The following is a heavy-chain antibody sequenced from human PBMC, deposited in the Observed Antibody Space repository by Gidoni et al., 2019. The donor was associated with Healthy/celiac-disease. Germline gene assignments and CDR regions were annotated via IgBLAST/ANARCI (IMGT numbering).Heavy chain of an antibody. V-gene: IGHV1-18*01. CDR2: ISAYNGNT. CDR1: GYTFTSYG. J-gene: IGHJ6*03. D-gene: IGHD2-8*01. Sequence: QVQLVQSGAEVKKPGASVKVSCQASGYTFTSYGISWVRQAPGQGLEWMGWISAYNGNTNYAQRLQGRVTMTTDTSTSTAYMELRSLRSDDTAVYYCARDYFLMRHAPTFDYYYYMDVWGKGTTVTVSS. CDR3: ARDYFLMRHAPTFDYYYYMDV.